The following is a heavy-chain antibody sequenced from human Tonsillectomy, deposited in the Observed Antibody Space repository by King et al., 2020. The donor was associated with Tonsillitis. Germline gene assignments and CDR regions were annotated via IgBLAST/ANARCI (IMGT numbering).Heavy chain of an antibody. J-gene: IGHJ4*02. V-gene: IGHV3-23*04. CDR1: GVTFSTYA. CDR2: ISATTGST. CDR3: AKVDSSDYYYGYFDY. D-gene: IGHD3-22*01. Sequence: VQLVESGGGLVQPGWSLRLSCAASGVTFSTYAMSWVRQAPGEGLEWVSAISATTGSTYYADSVKVRFTISRDNSKNMMYLQMNSLRADDTAVYYCAKVDSSDYYYGYFDYWGQGTLVTVSS.